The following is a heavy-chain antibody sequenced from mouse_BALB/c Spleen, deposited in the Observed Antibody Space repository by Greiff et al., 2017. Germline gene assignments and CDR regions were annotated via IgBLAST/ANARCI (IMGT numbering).Heavy chain of an antibody. J-gene: IGHJ3*01. CDR2: ISYSGST. D-gene: IGHD1-1*01. CDR1: GYSITSDYA. Sequence: EVHLVESGPGLVKPSQSLSLTCTVTGYSITSDYAWNWIRQFPGNKLEWMGYISYSGSTSYNPSLKSRISITRDTSKNQFFLQLNSVTTEDTATYYCARAELLRYFAYWGQGTLVTVSA. CDR3: ARAELLRYFAY. V-gene: IGHV3-2*02.